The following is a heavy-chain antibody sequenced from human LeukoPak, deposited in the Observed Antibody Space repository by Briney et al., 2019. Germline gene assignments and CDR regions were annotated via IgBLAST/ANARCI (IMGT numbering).Heavy chain of an antibody. CDR1: GFTFSSYG. D-gene: IGHD3-16*01. CDR2: ISSDGSNT. J-gene: IGHJ6*03. V-gene: IGHV3-30*18. Sequence: GGSLRLSCAASGFTFSSYGMHWVRLAPGKGLEWVAVISSDGSNTYYAGSVEGRLTISRDNSKNTLYLQMSSLRAEDTAVYYCAKGLRTGVGPYMGYHYYMDVWGKGATVTVSS. CDR3: AKGLRTGVGPYMGYHYYMDV.